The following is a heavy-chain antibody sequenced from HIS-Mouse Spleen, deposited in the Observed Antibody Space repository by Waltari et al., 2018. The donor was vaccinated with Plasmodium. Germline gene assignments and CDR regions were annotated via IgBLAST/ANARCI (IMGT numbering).Heavy chain of an antibody. V-gene: IGHV3-7*01. CDR3: ASSWYWYFDL. CDR2: IKQDGSEK. Sequence: EVQLVESGGGLVQPGGSLSLSGAAPGFTFSSYWMSWVSQAQGKGVEWVAKIKQDGSEKYYVDSVKGRFTISRDNAKNSLYLQMNSLRAEDTAVYYCASSWYWYFDLWGRGTLVTVSS. CDR1: GFTFSSYW. J-gene: IGHJ2*01. D-gene: IGHD6-13*01.